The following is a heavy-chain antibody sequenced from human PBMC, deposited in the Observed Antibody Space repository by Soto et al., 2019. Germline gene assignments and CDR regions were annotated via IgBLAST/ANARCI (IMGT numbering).Heavy chain of an antibody. D-gene: IGHD1-26*01. CDR3: GRGSFYDLPDY. J-gene: IGHJ4*02. V-gene: IGHV1-46*01. CDR2: INPSGGST. CDR1: GYTFTSYY. Sequence: QVQLVQSGAEVKKPGASVKVSCKASGYTFTSYYMHWVRQAPGQGLEWMGIINPSGGSTSYAQKLQGRVTMTRDTATSTVYMELSSLRSEDTAVYYCGRGSFYDLPDYWGQGTLVTVSS.